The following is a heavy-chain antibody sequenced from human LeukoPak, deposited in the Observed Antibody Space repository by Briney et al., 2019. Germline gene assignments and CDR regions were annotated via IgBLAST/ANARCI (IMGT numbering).Heavy chain of an antibody. CDR2: IYYSGST. Sequence: SETLSLTCTVSGGSINGGDYYWSWIRQPPGKGLEWIGYIYYSGSTYYNPSLQSRVIISVDTSKNQFSLKLTSLTAADTAVYYCARALYGMTTVTPEYWFDYWGQGTLVTVSS. CDR1: GGSINGGDYY. D-gene: IGHD4-17*01. CDR3: ARALYGMTTVTPEYWFDY. J-gene: IGHJ4*02. V-gene: IGHV4-30-4*01.